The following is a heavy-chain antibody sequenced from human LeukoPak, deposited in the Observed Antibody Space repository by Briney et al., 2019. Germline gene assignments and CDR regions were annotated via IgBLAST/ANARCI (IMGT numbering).Heavy chain of an antibody. CDR2: ISSSSSTI. J-gene: IGHJ3*02. Sequence: GGSLRLSCAASGFTFSSYSMNWVRQAPGKGLEWVSYISSSSSTIYYADSVKGRFTISRDNAKNTLYLQMNSLRAEDTAVYYCARDRRRLLDWIIRGYRGDAFDIWGQGTMVTVSS. CDR1: GFTFSSYS. CDR3: ARDRRRLLDWIIRGYRGDAFDI. V-gene: IGHV3-48*04. D-gene: IGHD5-18*01.